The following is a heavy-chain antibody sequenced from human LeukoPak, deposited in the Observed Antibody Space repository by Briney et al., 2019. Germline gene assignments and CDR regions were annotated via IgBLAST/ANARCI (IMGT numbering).Heavy chain of an antibody. CDR2: IYTSGST. J-gene: IGHJ4*02. D-gene: IGHD5-24*01. V-gene: IGHV4-61*02. Sequence: PSETLSLTCTVSGGSISSGSYYWSWIRQPAGKGLEWIGRIYTSGSTNYNPSLKSRVTISVDTSKNQFSPKLSSVTAADTAAYYCARDPGYGYNSWLWPDWGQGTLVTVSS. CDR1: GGSISSGSYY. CDR3: ARDPGYGYNSWLWPD.